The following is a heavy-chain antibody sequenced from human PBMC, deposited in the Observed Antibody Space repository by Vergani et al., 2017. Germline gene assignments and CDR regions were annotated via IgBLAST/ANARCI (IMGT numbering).Heavy chain of an antibody. D-gene: IGHD1-26*01. CDR2: VGFDGSDT. CDR3: ARATYSGNVDCHY. Sequence: EVQLVESGGGLVQPGGSLRLSCAASGFPLSNAWIHWVRQGPGKGLEWVSRVGFDGSDTVYADSVKGRFTISKDSAKNSLYLQMNSLRAEDTALYYCARATYSGNVDCHYWGQGTLVTVSS. J-gene: IGHJ4*02. CDR1: GFPLSNAW. V-gene: IGHV3-74*01.